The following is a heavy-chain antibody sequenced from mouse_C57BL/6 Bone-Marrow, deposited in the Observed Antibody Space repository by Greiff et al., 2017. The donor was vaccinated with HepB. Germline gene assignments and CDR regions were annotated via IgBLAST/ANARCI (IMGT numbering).Heavy chain of an antibody. V-gene: IGHV1-61*01. CDR3: ARGGYYYYFDY. Sequence: VQLKQPGAELVRPGSSVKLSCKASGYTFTSYWMDWVKQRPGQGLEWIGNIYPSDSETHYNQKFKDKATLTVDKSSSTAYMQLSSLTSEDSAVYYCARGGYYYYFDYWGQGTTLTVSS. D-gene: IGHD2-3*01. CDR2: IYPSDSET. CDR1: GYTFTSYW. J-gene: IGHJ2*01.